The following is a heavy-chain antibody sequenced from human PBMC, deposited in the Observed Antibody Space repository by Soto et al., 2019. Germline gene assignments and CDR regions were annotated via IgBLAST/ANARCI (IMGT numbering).Heavy chain of an antibody. Sequence: ASETLSLTCTVSGGSISSYYWSWIRQPPGKGLEWIGDIYYSGSTNYNPSLKSRVTISVDTSKNQFSLKLSSVTAADTAVYYCARDGGGYGSGSYYMNYYYYYGMDVWGQGTTVTVSS. CDR3: ARDGGGYGSGSYYMNYYYYYGMDV. V-gene: IGHV4-59*01. J-gene: IGHJ6*02. CDR2: IYYSGST. D-gene: IGHD3-10*01. CDR1: GGSISSYY.